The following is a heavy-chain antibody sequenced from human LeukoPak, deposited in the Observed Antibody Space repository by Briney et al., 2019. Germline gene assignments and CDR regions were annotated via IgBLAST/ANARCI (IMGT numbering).Heavy chain of an antibody. D-gene: IGHD6-6*01. CDR2: IRSKANSCAT. Sequence: GGSLRLSCAASGFTFSGSAMHWVRQASGKGLEWVGRIRSKANSCATAYAASVKGRFTISRDDSKNTAYLQMNSLKTEDTAVYYCAAARPDYYYYGMDVWGQGTTVTVSS. CDR3: AAARPDYYYYGMDV. CDR1: GFTFSGSA. V-gene: IGHV3-73*01. J-gene: IGHJ6*02.